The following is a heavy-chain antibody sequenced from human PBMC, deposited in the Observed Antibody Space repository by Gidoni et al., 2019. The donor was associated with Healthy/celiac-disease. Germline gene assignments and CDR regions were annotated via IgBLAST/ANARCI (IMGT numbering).Heavy chain of an antibody. CDR2: IYYSGST. CDR3: ARLLFHSFNDY. J-gene: IGHJ4*02. CDR1: GGSISSSSYY. Sequence: QLQLQESGPGLVKPSETLSLTCIVSGGSISSSSYYWGWIRQPPGKGLEWIGSIYYSGSTYYNPSLKSRVTISVDTSKNQFSLKLSSVTAADTAVYYCARLLFHSFNDYWGQGTLVTVSS. V-gene: IGHV4-39*01. D-gene: IGHD3-10*02.